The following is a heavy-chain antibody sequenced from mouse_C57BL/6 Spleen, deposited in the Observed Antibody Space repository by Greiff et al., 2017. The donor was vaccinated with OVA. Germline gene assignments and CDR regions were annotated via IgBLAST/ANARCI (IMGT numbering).Heavy chain of an antibody. CDR2: INPNNGGT. D-gene: IGHD2-4*01. CDR1: GYTFTDYY. V-gene: IGHV1-26*01. J-gene: IGHJ2*01. CDR3: ARGGLRYYFDY. Sequence: EVQLQQSGPELVKPGASVKISCKASGYTFTDYYMNWVKQSHGKSLEWIGDINPNNGGTSYNQKFKGKATLTVDKYSSTAYMELRSLTSEDSAVYYCARGGLRYYFDYWGQGTTLTVSS.